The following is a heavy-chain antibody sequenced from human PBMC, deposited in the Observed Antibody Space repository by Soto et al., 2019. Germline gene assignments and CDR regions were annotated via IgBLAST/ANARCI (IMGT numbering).Heavy chain of an antibody. CDR1: WDSVSSNSAA. D-gene: IGHD3-3*01. CDR3: ARVSIIGGYRHFDC. V-gene: IGHV6-1*01. J-gene: IGHJ4*01. CDR2: TYYTSKWYN. Sequence: SQTLSLTCVISWDSVSSNSAAWNWIRQSPSRGLEWLAMTYYTSKWYNDYAVSVKRRITINADTSKNQFSLQLNSVTPEDTAVYYCARVSIIGGYRHFDCWGQGTLVTVS.